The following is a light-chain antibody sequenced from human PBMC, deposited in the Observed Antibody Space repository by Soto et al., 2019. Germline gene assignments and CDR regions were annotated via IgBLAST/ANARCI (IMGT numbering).Light chain of an antibody. CDR1: SSDVGGYNY. Sequence: QSALTQPASVSGSPGQSITISCTGTSSDVGGYNYLSWYQQHPGKAPKVMIYEVSNRPSGVSNRCSGSKSGNTASLTISGLLAEGEADYYWSSYTSSGTPVFGGGTKLTVL. CDR2: EVS. J-gene: IGLJ3*02. V-gene: IGLV2-14*01. CDR3: SSYTSSGTPV.